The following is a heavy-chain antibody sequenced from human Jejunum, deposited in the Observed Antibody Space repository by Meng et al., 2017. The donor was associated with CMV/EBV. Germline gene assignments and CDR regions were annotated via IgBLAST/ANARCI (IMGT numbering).Heavy chain of an antibody. CDR3: AKESGQYQMLSYYGLDV. CDR1: FNSYA. Sequence: FNSYAMTWVRPAPGKGLEWVSVISRSDGDTNYADSVKGRFTISRDNSKNTLYLEMSSLRAEDTAIYYCAKESGQYQMLSYYGLDVWGQGTTVTVSS. CDR2: ISRSDGDT. D-gene: IGHD2-2*01. J-gene: IGHJ6*02. V-gene: IGHV3-23*01.